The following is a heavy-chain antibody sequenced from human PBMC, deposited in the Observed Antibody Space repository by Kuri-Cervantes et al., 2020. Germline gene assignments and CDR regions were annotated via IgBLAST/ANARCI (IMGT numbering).Heavy chain of an antibody. V-gene: IGHV3-23*01. CDR3: ARDRGDYGGNSLSFYYGMDV. Sequence: GESLKISCAASGLTFSIYTMSWVRQAPGKGLHWVSAIGGSGDSTYYADSVKGRFIISRDNSKNTLYLQMNSLRAEDTAVYYCARDRGDYGGNSLSFYYGMDVWGQGTTVTVSS. CDR1: GLTFSIYT. D-gene: IGHD4-23*01. J-gene: IGHJ6*02. CDR2: IGGSGDST.